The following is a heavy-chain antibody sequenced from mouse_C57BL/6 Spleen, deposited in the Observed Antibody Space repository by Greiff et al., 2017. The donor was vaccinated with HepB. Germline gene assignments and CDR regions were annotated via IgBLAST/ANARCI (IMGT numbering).Heavy chain of an antibody. Sequence: EVKVVESGGGLVKPGGSLKLSCAASGFTFSDYGMHWVRQAPEKGLEWVAYISSGSSTIYYADTVKGRFTISRDNAKNTLFLQMTSLRSEETAMYYCARVYYYGSSWDYYAMDYWGQGTSVTVSS. D-gene: IGHD1-1*01. J-gene: IGHJ4*01. CDR2: ISSGSSTI. CDR1: GFTFSDYG. V-gene: IGHV5-17*01. CDR3: ARVYYYGSSWDYYAMDY.